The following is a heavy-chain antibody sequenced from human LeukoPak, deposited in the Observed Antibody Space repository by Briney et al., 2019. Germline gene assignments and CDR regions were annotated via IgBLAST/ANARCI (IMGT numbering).Heavy chain of an antibody. J-gene: IGHJ4*02. D-gene: IGHD2-2*01. Sequence: GGSLRLSCVASGFTFSTYALSWVRQAPGKGLEWVSAISSSGGSPYYADSVNGRFTISRDNSKNTLYLQMNSLRAEDTALYYCAKDQALSLSSSRALDYWGQGTLVTVSS. V-gene: IGHV3-23*01. CDR2: ISSSGGSP. CDR3: AKDQALSLSSSRALDY. CDR1: GFTFSTYA.